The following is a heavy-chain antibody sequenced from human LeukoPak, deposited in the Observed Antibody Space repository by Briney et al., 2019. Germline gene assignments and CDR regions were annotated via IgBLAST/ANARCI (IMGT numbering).Heavy chain of an antibody. CDR1: GFGVASDF. CDR3: ATRGA. J-gene: IGHJ5*02. CDR2: IFTGSLDGRT. Sequence: PGGSLRMTSAALGFGVASDFMTWVRQAPWKGLEWLSIIFTGSLDGRTAHADSVKGRFTISRDNSANTLYLQMDSLRTEDTATYYCATRGAWGPGALVTVSS. V-gene: IGHV3-53*01.